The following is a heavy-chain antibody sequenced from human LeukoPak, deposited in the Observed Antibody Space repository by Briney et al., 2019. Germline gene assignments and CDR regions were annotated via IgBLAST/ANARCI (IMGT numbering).Heavy chain of an antibody. CDR2: INPNSGGT. Sequence: ASVKVSCKASGYTFTSYGISWVRQAPGQGLEWMGWINPNSGGTNYAQKFQGRVTMTRDTSISTAYMELSRLRSDDTAVYYFATPFSSSFRGDYYYGMDVWGQGTTVTVSS. CDR1: GYTFTSYG. J-gene: IGHJ6*02. CDR3: ATPFSSSFRGDYYYGMDV. V-gene: IGHV1-2*02. D-gene: IGHD6-6*01.